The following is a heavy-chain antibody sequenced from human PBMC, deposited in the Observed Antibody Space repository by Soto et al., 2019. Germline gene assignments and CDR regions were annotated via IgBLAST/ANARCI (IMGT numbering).Heavy chain of an antibody. V-gene: IGHV3-30*18. Sequence: QVQLVESGGGEVQPGRSLTISCAASGFTFSTYGMHWVRQTPGKGLEWVAVISYDGTNKFYSDSVKGRCTISRDNFKNTLTLKMNSLRADDTAVYSCAKDLQSYGDYDYYCYGMDVWGLGTRVTVSS. CDR3: AKDLQSYGDYDYYCYGMDV. CDR1: GFTFSTYG. D-gene: IGHD4-17*01. J-gene: IGHJ6*02. CDR2: ISYDGTNK.